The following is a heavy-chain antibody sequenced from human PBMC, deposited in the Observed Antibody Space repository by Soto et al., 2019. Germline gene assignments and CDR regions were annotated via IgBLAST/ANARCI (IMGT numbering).Heavy chain of an antibody. D-gene: IGHD4-17*01. V-gene: IGHV4-59*01. CDR1: GGSISSYY. CDR2: ISYSGST. CDR3: ARASPYGDYALDY. Sequence: SETLSLTCTVSGGSISSYYWIWIRQPPGKGLEWIGYISYSGSTNYNPSLKSRPTISVDTSKNQFSLKLRSVTAADTAVYYCARASPYGDYALDYWGQGKMVTVSS. J-gene: IGHJ4*02.